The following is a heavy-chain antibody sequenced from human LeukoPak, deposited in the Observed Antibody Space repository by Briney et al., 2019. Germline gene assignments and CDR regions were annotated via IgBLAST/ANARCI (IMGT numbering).Heavy chain of an antibody. CDR3: ARTSITMVQGVIIHNWFDP. J-gene: IGHJ5*02. V-gene: IGHV4-31*03. CDR1: GGSISSGGYY. CDR2: IYYSGST. D-gene: IGHD3-10*01. Sequence: SETLSLTCTVSGGSISSGGYYWSWIRQHPGKGLEWIGYIYYSGSTYYNPSLKSRVTISVDTSKNQFSLKLSSVTAADTAVYYCARTSITMVQGVIIHNWFDPWGQGTLVTVSS.